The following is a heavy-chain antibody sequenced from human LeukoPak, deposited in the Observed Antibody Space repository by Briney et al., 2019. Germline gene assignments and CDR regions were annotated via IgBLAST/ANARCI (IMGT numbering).Heavy chain of an antibody. D-gene: IGHD3-22*01. CDR3: ARQLTYYYGSSGRYAFEI. V-gene: IGHV1-18*01. CDR2: ISAYNGDT. Sequence: VASVKVSCKASGYTFSSYGISWVRQAPGQGPEWMGWISAYNGDTNYAQKLQGRVTMTTDTSTSTAYMELRSLRSDDTAVYYCARQLTYYYGSSGRYAFEIWGQGTKVTVSS. CDR1: GYTFSSYG. J-gene: IGHJ3*02.